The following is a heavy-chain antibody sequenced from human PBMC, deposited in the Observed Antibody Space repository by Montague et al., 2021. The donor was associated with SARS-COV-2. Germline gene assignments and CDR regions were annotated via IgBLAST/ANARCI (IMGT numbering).Heavy chain of an antibody. J-gene: IGHJ5*02. CDR1: GFIFSNYG. Sequence: SLRLSCAASGFIFSNYGMNWVRQAPGKGLECVAVIWYDGSNKYYADSVKGRFTISRDNSKKMLYLQMNSLRAEDTAVYFCAGDARRYCSGGFCLNWFDPWGQGTQVTVSS. CDR2: IWYDGSNK. CDR3: AGDARRYCSGGFCLNWFDP. V-gene: IGHV3-33*01. D-gene: IGHD2-15*01.